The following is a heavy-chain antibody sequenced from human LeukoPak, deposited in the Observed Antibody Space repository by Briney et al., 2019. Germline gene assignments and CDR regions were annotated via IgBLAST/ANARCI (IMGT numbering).Heavy chain of an antibody. CDR2: ISYDGSNK. CDR3: AKGDNYYGSGSPLDY. D-gene: IGHD3-10*01. V-gene: IGHV3-30*18. Sequence: GGSLRLSCAASGFTFSSYGMHWVRQAPGKGLEWVAVISYDGSNKYYADSVKGRFTISRDNSKNTLYLQMNSLRAEDTAVYYCAKGDNYYGSGSPLDYWGQGTLVTVSS. CDR1: GFTFSSYG. J-gene: IGHJ4*02.